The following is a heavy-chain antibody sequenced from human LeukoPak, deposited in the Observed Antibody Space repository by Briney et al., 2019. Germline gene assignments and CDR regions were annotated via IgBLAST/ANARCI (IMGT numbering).Heavy chain of an antibody. CDR1: GFTFSSYA. V-gene: IGHV3-23*01. CDR2: IGGDAVST. Sequence: GGSLRLSCAASGFTFSSYAMSWVRQAPGKGLEWVSAIGGDAVSTYYADSVKGRFSISRDNSKNTLYLQMNSLRADDTAVYYCAKDLWRADYWGQGTLVTVSS. CDR3: AKDLWRADY. D-gene: IGHD3-3*01. J-gene: IGHJ4*02.